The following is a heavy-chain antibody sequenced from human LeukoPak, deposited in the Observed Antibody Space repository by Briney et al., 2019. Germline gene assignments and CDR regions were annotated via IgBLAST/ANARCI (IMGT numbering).Heavy chain of an antibody. CDR1: GFTVSSNY. D-gene: IGHD1-1*01. V-gene: IGHV3-53*01. CDR3: ARGYSYYYYGMDV. J-gene: IGHJ6*02. CDR2: IYSGGST. Sequence: PGGSLRLSCAASGFTVSSNYMSWVRQAPGKGLEWVSVIYSGGSTYYADSMKGRFTISRDNSKNTLYLQMNSLRAEDTAVYYCARGYSYYYYGMDVWGQGTTVTVSS.